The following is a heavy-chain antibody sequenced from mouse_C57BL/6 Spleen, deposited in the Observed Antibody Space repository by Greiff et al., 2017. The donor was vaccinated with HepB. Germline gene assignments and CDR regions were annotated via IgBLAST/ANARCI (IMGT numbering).Heavy chain of an antibody. CDR1: GYAFSSYW. D-gene: IGHD1-1*01. Sequence: QVTLKVSGAELVKPGASVKISCKASGYAFSSYWMNWVKQRPGKGLEWIGQIYPGDGDTNYNGKFKGKATLTADKSSSTAYMQLSSLTSEDSAVYFCARVGITTVVADYWGQGTTLTVSS. V-gene: IGHV1-80*01. CDR3: ARVGITTVVADY. CDR2: IYPGDGDT. J-gene: IGHJ2*01.